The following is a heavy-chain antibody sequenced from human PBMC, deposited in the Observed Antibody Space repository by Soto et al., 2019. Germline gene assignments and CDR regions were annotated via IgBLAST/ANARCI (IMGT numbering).Heavy chain of an antibody. CDR3: ARNSGYDRYYYYYGMDV. D-gene: IGHD5-12*01. V-gene: IGHV5-51*01. J-gene: IGHJ6*02. CDR1: GYSFTSYW. CDR2: IYPGDSDT. Sequence: GESLKISCKGSGYSFTSYWIGWVRQMPGKGLEWMGIIYPGDSDTRYSPSFQGQVTISADKSISAAYLQWSSLKASDTAMYYCARNSGYDRYYYYYGMDVWGQGTTVTVSS.